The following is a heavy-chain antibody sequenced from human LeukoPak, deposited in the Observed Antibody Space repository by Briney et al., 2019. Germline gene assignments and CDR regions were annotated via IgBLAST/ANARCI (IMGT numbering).Heavy chain of an antibody. CDR3: ARAPRGSVSWFDY. CDR1: GASISSYY. D-gene: IGHD3-10*01. CDR2: IYCSGST. J-gene: IGHJ4*02. Sequence: SETLSLTCTVSGASISSYYWSWIRQPPGKGLEWIGFIYCSGSTNYNPSLKSRVTISGDTSKNHLSLNVSSVTAADTAVYYCARAPRGSVSWFDYWGQGTLVTVSS. V-gene: IGHV4-59*01.